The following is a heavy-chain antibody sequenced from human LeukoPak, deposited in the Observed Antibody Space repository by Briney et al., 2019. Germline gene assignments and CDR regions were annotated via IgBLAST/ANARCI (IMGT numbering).Heavy chain of an antibody. CDR3: ARDIVVPAASINWFDP. Sequence: SETLSLTCAVSGYSISSGYYWGWIRPPPGKGLEWIGSIYHSGSTYYNPSLKSRVTISVDTSKNQFSLKLSSVTAADTAVYYCARDIVVPAASINWFDPWGQGTLVTVSP. V-gene: IGHV4-38-2*02. CDR1: GYSISSGYY. J-gene: IGHJ5*02. CDR2: IYHSGST. D-gene: IGHD2-2*01.